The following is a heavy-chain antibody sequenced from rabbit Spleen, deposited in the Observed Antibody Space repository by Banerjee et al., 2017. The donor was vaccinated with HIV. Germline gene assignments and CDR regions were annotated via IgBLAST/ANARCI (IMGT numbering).Heavy chain of an antibody. CDR1: GFSFSSNW. Sequence: LEESGGGLVKPGGTLTLTCTVSGFSFSSNWICWVRQAPGKGLEWIACIYTGNGKTYFATWAKGRFTISRTSSTTVTLQMTSLTVADTATYFCARDTGSGAYIDGYFNLWGPGTLVTVS. J-gene: IGHJ4*01. CDR3: ARDTGSGAYIDGYFNL. CDR2: IYTGNGKT. V-gene: IGHV1S45*01. D-gene: IGHD1-1*01.